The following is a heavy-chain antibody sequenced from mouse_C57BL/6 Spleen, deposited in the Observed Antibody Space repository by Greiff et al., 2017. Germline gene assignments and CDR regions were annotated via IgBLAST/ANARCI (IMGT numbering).Heavy chain of an antibody. Sequence: EVKLVESGEGLVKPGGSLKLSCAASGFTFSSYAMSWVRQTPEKRLEWVAYISSGGDYIYYADTVKGRFTISRDNARNTLYLQMSSLKSEDTAMYYCTRDSNYEGRFDYWGQGTTLTVSS. D-gene: IGHD2-5*01. CDR1: GFTFSSYA. CDR2: ISSGGDYI. CDR3: TRDSNYEGRFDY. V-gene: IGHV5-9-1*02. J-gene: IGHJ2*01.